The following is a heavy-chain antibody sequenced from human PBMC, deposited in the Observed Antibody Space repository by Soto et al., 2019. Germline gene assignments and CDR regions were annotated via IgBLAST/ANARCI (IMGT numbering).Heavy chain of an antibody. D-gene: IGHD2-15*01. Sequence: SVKVSCKATGGTFSSYAFSWVRQAPGQGLEWMGGIIPIFATANYTQRFQGRVTITADESTSTSYMELSSLRSEDTAVYYCARAFCSGGSCPYGMDVWGQGTTVTVS. V-gene: IGHV1-69*13. J-gene: IGHJ6*02. CDR1: GGTFSSYA. CDR3: ARAFCSGGSCPYGMDV. CDR2: IIPIFATA.